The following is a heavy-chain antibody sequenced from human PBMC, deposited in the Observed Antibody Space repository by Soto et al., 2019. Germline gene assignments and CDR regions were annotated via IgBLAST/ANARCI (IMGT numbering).Heavy chain of an antibody. D-gene: IGHD1-26*01. CDR3: ARQRGSPKAQFDY. CDR2: IYYSGST. Sequence: PSEALFLTCAVSGSSFSRGGYYWCWIRQHPGKGLEWIGYIYYSGSTYYNPSLKSRVTISVDTSKNQFSLKLSSVTAADTAVYYCARQRGSPKAQFDYWGQGTLVTVSS. J-gene: IGHJ4*02. CDR1: GSSFSRGGYY. V-gene: IGHV4-31*02.